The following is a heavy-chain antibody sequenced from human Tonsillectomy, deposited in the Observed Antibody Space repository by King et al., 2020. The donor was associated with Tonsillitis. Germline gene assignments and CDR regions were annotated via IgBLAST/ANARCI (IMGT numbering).Heavy chain of an antibody. CDR2: TNHTGST. J-gene: IGHJ5*02. CDR1: GGSFSDYY. D-gene: IGHD2-8*02. Sequence: VQLQQWGAGLLKPSETLSLTCAVYGGSFSDYYWSWIRQPPGKVLEWSGETNHTGSTNYNPSLKSRVTISVDTSRNQFSLKLSSVTAADTAVYYCASISERHEHGTCAHYASNCFDPGGQGTLVTVSS. V-gene: IGHV4-34*01. CDR3: ASISERHEHGTCAHYASNCFDP.